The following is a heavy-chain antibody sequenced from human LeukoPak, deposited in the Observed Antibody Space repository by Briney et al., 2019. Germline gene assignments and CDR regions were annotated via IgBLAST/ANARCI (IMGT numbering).Heavy chain of an antibody. CDR2: INHSGST. Sequence: SETLSLTCAVYGGSFSGHYWSWIRQPPGKGLEWIGEINHSGSTNYNPSLKSRVTISVDTSKNQFSLKLSSVTAADTAVYYCARGPGYSYGFYYYYYGMDVWGQGTTVTVSS. D-gene: IGHD5-18*01. J-gene: IGHJ6*02. CDR1: GGSFSGHY. V-gene: IGHV4-34*01. CDR3: ARGPGYSYGFYYYYYGMDV.